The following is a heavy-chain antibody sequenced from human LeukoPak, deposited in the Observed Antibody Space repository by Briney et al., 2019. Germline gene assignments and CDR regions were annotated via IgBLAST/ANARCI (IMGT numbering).Heavy chain of an antibody. V-gene: IGHV3-21*01. J-gene: IGHJ4*02. CDR2: ISSSSSYI. CDR3: ARGFDGVHFDY. D-gene: IGHD2-8*01. Sequence: KPGGSLRLSCAASGFTFSSYSMNWVRQAPGKGLEWVSSISSSSSYIYYADSVKGRFTISRDNAKNSLCLQMNSLRAEDTAVYYCARGFDGVHFDYWGQGTLVTASS. CDR1: GFTFSSYS.